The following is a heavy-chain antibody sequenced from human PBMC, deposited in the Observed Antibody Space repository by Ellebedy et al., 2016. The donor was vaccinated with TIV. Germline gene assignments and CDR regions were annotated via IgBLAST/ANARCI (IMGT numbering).Heavy chain of an antibody. V-gene: IGHV3-74*01. J-gene: IGHJ4*02. D-gene: IGHD3-10*01. Sequence: GESLKISCATSEFNFSSYWMHWVRQAPGRGLVWVSRINSGGNSIDYADSVKGRFTISRDKAKNQLYLQKESLRAEDTAVYYCARSLDYYGPRYHLDSWGQGTLVTVSS. CDR2: INSGGNSI. CDR3: ARSLDYYGPRYHLDS. CDR1: EFNFSSYW.